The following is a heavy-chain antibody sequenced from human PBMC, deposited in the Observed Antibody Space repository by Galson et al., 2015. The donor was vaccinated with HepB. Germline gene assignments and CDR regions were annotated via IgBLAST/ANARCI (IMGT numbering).Heavy chain of an antibody. Sequence: SLRLSCAASGFTFSSYSMNWVRQAPGKGLEWVSYISSSSSTIYYADSVKGRFTISRDNAKNSLYLQMNSLRDEDTAVYYCARGGYYDSSGYEFMGPSVFDYWGQGTLVTVSS. CDR2: ISSSSSTI. J-gene: IGHJ4*02. CDR1: GFTFSSYS. D-gene: IGHD3-22*01. V-gene: IGHV3-48*02. CDR3: ARGGYYDSSGYEFMGPSVFDY.